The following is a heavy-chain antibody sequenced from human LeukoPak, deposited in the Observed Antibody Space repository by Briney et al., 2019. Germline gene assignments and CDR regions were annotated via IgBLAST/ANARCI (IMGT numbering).Heavy chain of an antibody. D-gene: IGHD5-24*01. CDR3: AKDRWLQGYFDY. J-gene: IGHJ4*02. CDR1: GFSFSSYA. CDR2: ISYDGSNK. V-gene: IGHV3-30*04. Sequence: GGSLRLSCAASGFSFSSYAMHWVRQAPGKGLEWVAIISYDGSNKYYADSVKGRFTISRDNSMNTLYLQMNSLRAEDTAVYYCAKDRWLQGYFDYWGQGTLVTVSS.